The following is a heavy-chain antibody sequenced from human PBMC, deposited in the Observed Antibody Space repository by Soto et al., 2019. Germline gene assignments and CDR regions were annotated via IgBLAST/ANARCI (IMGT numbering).Heavy chain of an antibody. CDR3: VRCGADCYSDYYYGIDV. CDR1: GFTFSSYA. Sequence: QVQLVESGGGVVQPGRSLRLSCAASGFTFSSYAMPWVRQAPGKGLEWVAVISYDGSNKYYADSVKGRFTISRDNSKNTLYLQMNSLRAEDTAVYYCVRCGADCYSDYYYGIDVWGQGTTVTVSS. CDR2: ISYDGSNK. J-gene: IGHJ6*02. V-gene: IGHV3-30-3*01. D-gene: IGHD2-21*02.